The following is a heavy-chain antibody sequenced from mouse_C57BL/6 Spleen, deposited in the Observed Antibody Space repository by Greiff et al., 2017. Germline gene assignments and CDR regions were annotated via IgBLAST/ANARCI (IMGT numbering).Heavy chain of an antibody. CDR3: EQRSLHSLDY. CDR1: GYSFTDYS. Sequence: EVQLVESGPELVKPGASVKISCKASGYSFTDYSMNWVKQSTGKSLEWIGRINPNYGTTSYNQKFKGKATLTVDQSSSTAYLQLNSLASEDSAVYDCEQRSLHSLDYWGQGTSVTVSS. D-gene: IGHD6-5*01. CDR2: INPNYGTT. V-gene: IGHV1-39*01. J-gene: IGHJ4*01.